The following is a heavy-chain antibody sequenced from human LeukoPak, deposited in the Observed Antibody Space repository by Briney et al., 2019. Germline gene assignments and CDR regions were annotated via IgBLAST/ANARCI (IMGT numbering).Heavy chain of an antibody. V-gene: IGHV3-9*01. D-gene: IGHD3-9*01. CDR1: GFTFDDYA. J-gene: IGHJ4*02. Sequence: GGSLRLSCAASGFTFDDYAMHWVRQAPGKGLEWVSGISWNSGSIGYADSVKGRFTISRDNAKNSLYLQMNSLRAEDTALYYCAKDLGNILTGYDFDYWGQGTLVTVSS. CDR2: ISWNSGSI. CDR3: AKDLGNILTGYDFDY.